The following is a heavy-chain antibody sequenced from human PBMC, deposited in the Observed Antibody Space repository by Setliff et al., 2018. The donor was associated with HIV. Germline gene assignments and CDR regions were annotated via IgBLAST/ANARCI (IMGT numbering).Heavy chain of an antibody. CDR2: ISSSSSYM. Sequence: PGGSLRLSCTASGFTFSIYSMNWVRQAPGKGLEWVSSISSSSSYMYYADSLTGRFTISLDSAKNSLYLQMNSLRAEDTAVYYCARDRGSTSWRGGGFYYYGMDVWGQGTTVTVSS. V-gene: IGHV3-21*01. CDR1: GFTFSIYS. D-gene: IGHD6-13*01. CDR3: ARDRGSTSWRGGGFYYYGMDV. J-gene: IGHJ6*02.